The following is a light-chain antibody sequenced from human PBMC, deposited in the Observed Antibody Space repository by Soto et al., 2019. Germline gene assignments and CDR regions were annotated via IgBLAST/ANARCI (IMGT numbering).Light chain of an antibody. CDR2: AAS. CDR3: QQSYSTPLT. Sequence: DIQMTQSPSSLSASVGDRVTITCRASQSISNYLKWYQQKPGKAPKLLIYAASSLQSGVPSRFSGSGSGTDFTLTIISLQPEDFSTYYCQQSYSTPLTFGGGTKVEIK. V-gene: IGKV1-39*01. CDR1: QSISNY. J-gene: IGKJ4*02.